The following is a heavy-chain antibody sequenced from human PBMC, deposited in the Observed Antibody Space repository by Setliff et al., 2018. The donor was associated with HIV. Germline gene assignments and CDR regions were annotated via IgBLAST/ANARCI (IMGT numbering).Heavy chain of an antibody. J-gene: IGHJ4*02. Sequence: ASVKVSCKASGYTFTGYYMHWVRQAPGQGLEWMGWINPNSGGTNYAQNFQGRVTMTRDTSITTAYMELSRLISDDTAVYYCAREERYYDGKGALDYWGQGTLVTVSS. CDR3: AREERYYDGKGALDY. CDR2: INPNSGGT. D-gene: IGHD3-22*01. CDR1: GYTFTGYY. V-gene: IGHV1-2*02.